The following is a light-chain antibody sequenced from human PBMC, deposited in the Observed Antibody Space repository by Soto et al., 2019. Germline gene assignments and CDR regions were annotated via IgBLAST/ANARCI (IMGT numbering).Light chain of an antibody. CDR1: QSIVSW. V-gene: IGKV1-5*01. J-gene: IGKJ1*01. CDR3: QQYHDSPWT. CDR2: DAS. Sequence: DIQMTQSPSTLSASVGERVTITCRASQSIVSWLAWYQQKPGKAPKLLIYDASNLESGVPSRFRGSASGTECTLTISRLQPDDFETYYCQQYHDSPWTFGQGTKVDI.